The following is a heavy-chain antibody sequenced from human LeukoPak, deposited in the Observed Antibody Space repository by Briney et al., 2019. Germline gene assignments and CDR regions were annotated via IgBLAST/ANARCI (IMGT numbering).Heavy chain of an antibody. D-gene: IGHD3-22*01. J-gene: IGHJ4*02. CDR2: IWYDGSNK. CDR1: GFTFSSYG. Sequence: PGRSLRLSCAASGFTFSSYGMHRVRQAPGKGLEWVAVIWYDGSNKYYADSVKGRFTISRDNSKNTLYLQMDSLRAEDTAVYYCARGSFNYYDSSGYYGDYWGQGTLVTVSS. CDR3: ARGSFNYYDSSGYYGDY. V-gene: IGHV3-33*01.